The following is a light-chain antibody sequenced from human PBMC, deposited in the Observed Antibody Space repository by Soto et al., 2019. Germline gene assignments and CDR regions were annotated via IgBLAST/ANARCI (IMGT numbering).Light chain of an antibody. CDR1: QSISSW. CDR3: QQYENYWT. Sequence: EIQMTQSPSTLPASVGDRVTITCRASQSISSWLAWYQHKPGKAPKLLIYDASNLDSGVPSRFSGSGSGTEFSLTISNLQPDDCATYYCQQYENYWTFGQGTKVDIK. CDR2: DAS. V-gene: IGKV1-5*01. J-gene: IGKJ1*01.